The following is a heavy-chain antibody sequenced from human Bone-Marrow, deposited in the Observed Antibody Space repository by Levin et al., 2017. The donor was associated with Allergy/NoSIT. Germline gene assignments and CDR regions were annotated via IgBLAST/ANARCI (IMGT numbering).Heavy chain of an antibody. J-gene: IGHJ4*02. Sequence: ASVKVSCKAARYTFPTYTMHWLRQAPGQTLEWMGWINAGSGHTKYSPNFQDRVTFTRDRSASTAYLEVSNLKPADTAVYYCARGIEVAPMWHWGQGTLVTVSS. CDR3: ARGIEVAPMWH. CDR1: RYTFPTYT. V-gene: IGHV1-3*01. CDR2: INAGSGHT. D-gene: IGHD2-21*01.